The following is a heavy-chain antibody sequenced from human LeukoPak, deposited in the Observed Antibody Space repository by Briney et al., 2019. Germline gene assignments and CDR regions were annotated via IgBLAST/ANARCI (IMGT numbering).Heavy chain of an antibody. V-gene: IGHV4-38-2*01. J-gene: IGHJ1*01. CDR1: GYLISSGYS. CDR2: IYHSGST. Sequence: SETLSLTCVVSGYLISSGYSWGWIRQLPGKGLEWIGSIYHSGSTHYNPSLKSRVTISIDTSKNQFSLNLSSVTAADTAVYYCARAGSSGYYYFQHWGQGTLVTVSS. CDR3: ARAGSSGYYYFQH. D-gene: IGHD3-22*01.